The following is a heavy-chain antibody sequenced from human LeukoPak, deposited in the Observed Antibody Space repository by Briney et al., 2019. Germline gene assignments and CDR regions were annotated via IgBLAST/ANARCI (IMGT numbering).Heavy chain of an antibody. CDR3: ARGKYYVSGTYYLNDAFDI. J-gene: IGHJ3*02. CDR1: GFTFNNYN. CDR2: ISSSSTYK. Sequence: GGSLRLSCAASGFTFNNYNMNWVRQAPGKGLEWVSSISSSSTYKKYADSVKGRFTISRDNAENSLHLQMNSLRAEDTALYYCARGKYYVSGTYYLNDAFDIWGQGTMVTVSS. V-gene: IGHV3-21*01. D-gene: IGHD3-10*01.